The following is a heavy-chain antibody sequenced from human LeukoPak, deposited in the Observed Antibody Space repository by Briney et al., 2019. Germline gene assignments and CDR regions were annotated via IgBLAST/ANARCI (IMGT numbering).Heavy chain of an antibody. Sequence: GRSLRLSCAASGFTFSSYVMHWVRQAPGKGLEWVAVIWYDGSNKYYADSVKGRFTISRDNSKNTLYLQMNSLRAEDTAVYYCAKDYGDYGIDYWGQGTLVTVSS. CDR2: IWYDGSNK. V-gene: IGHV3-33*06. CDR1: GFTFSSYV. CDR3: AKDYGDYGIDY. J-gene: IGHJ4*02. D-gene: IGHD4-17*01.